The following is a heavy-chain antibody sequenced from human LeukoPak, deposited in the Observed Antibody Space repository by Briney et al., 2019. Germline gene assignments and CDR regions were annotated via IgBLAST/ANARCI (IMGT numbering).Heavy chain of an antibody. CDR2: ISWDSGAI. CDR3: TKRARMGIAAAGDGFHI. D-gene: IGHD6-13*01. V-gene: IGHV3-9*01. J-gene: IGHJ3*02. CDR1: GFIFDDYA. Sequence: PGGSLRLSCAASGFIFDDYAMHWVRHAPGKGLEWVSGISWDSGAIVYADSVRGRFTLSRDNAKNSLFLQMSSLRVEDTALYYCTKRARMGIAAAGDGFHIWGQGTMVTVSS.